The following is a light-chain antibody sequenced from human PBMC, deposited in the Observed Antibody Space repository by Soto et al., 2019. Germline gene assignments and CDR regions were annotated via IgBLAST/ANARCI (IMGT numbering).Light chain of an antibody. Sequence: DTRIVQSPASLSASVGDRVTITCRTSQSISKYLHWYQQSPWRAPKLLIYAGSTLECGVSSRFSGRGSGTDFTLTISSLQHGDVATYYCQQGYISPPAFGQGPKVEIK. V-gene: IGKV1-39*01. J-gene: IGKJ1*01. CDR2: AGS. CDR1: QSISKY. CDR3: QQGYISPPA.